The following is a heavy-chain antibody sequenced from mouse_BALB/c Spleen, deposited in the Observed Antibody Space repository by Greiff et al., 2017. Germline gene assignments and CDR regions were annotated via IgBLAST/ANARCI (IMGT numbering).Heavy chain of an antibody. J-gene: IGHJ3*01. CDR1: GFTFSSYA. V-gene: IGHV5-9-3*01. CDR2: ISSGGSYT. D-gene: IGHD2-4*01. CDR3: ARPYDYDEAWFAY. Sequence: EVQLQESGGGLVKPGGSLKLSCAASGFTFSSYAMSWVRQTPEKRLEWVATISSGGSYTYYPDSVKGRFTISRDNAKNTLYLQMSSLRSEDTAMYYCARPYDYDEAWFAYWGQGTLVTVSA.